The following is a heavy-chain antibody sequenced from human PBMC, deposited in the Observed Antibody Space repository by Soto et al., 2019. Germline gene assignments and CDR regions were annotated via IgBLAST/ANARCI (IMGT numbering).Heavy chain of an antibody. D-gene: IGHD3-10*01. V-gene: IGHV4-34*01. CDR1: GGSFSGYY. CDR3: ASKFGELLADAFDI. Sequence: SETLSLTCAVYGGSFSGYYWNWIRQPPGKGLEWIGEINHSGSINHNPSLKSRVTMSVDKSNNQFSLKMTSVTAADTAVYYCASKFGELLADAFDIWGQGTVVTVSS. CDR2: INHSGSI. J-gene: IGHJ3*02.